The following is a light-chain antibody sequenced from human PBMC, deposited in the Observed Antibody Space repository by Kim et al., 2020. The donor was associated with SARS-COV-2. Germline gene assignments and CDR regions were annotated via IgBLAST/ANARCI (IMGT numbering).Light chain of an antibody. J-gene: IGKJ1*01. CDR1: QSVSSHY. CDR3: QQYSSSPAT. Sequence: TPRERTTLSCRASQSVSSHYLAWYQQKPGQAPRLLSYGASSRATGIPDRFSGSGSGTDFTLTITRLEPEDFAVYYCQQYSSSPATFGQGTKVDIK. CDR2: GAS. V-gene: IGKV3-20*01.